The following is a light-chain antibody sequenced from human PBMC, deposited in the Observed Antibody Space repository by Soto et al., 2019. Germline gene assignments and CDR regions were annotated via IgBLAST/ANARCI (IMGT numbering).Light chain of an antibody. J-gene: IGKJ2*01. CDR3: QQTYSPPPTT. CDR1: QSISKY. V-gene: IGKV1-39*01. Sequence: DIQMTQSPSSLSASMGDRVTITCRASQSISKYLNWYQQKPGKAPKLLIYASSTLQSGVPSRFSGSGSRTDFTLTISSLQAEDLATYFCQQTYSPPPTTFGQGTKLQIK. CDR2: ASS.